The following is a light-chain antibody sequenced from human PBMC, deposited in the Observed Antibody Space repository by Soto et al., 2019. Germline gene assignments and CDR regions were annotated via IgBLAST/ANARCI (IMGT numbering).Light chain of an antibody. J-gene: IGKJ2*01. V-gene: IGKV2-28*01. CDR1: QSLLHTNGYNY. CDR3: MQALQTPRT. Sequence: DIVMPQSPLSLTVTPGESASISCWSSQSLLHTNGYNYFDWYLQKPVQSPQLLIYLGSNRAYGVPDRFSGRGSGTDFTLRISRVEADDVGVYYCMQALQTPRTFGQGTKLEIK. CDR2: LGS.